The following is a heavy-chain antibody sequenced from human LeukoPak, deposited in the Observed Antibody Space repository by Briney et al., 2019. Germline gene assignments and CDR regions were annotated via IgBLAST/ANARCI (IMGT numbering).Heavy chain of an antibody. V-gene: IGHV3-64D*06. CDR3: VQRGDAYNV. CDR1: GFTFSSYS. Sequence: GGSLRLSCSASGFTFSSYSMHWVRQAPGKGLEYVSAISYTGGTTYYADSVKGRFTISRDDSKNTLYLQMSSLRAEDTAVHYCVQRGDAYNVWGQGTMVTVSS. D-gene: IGHD5-24*01. CDR2: ISYTGGTT. J-gene: IGHJ4*02.